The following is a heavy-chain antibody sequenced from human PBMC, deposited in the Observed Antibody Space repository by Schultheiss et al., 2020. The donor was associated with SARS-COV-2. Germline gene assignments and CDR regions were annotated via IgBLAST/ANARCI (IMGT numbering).Heavy chain of an antibody. CDR2: MSPDGSDT. J-gene: IGHJ4*02. CDR3: ARANYDFWSGPPVY. V-gene: IGHV3-74*01. CDR1: GFTFSNSW. D-gene: IGHD3-3*01. Sequence: GGSLRLSCTASGFTFSNSWMHWVRQPPGKGLMWVSRMSPDGSDTNYADSVKGRFTISRDNAKNTLYLQMNSLRAEDTALYYCARANYDFWSGPPVYWGQGTLVTVSS.